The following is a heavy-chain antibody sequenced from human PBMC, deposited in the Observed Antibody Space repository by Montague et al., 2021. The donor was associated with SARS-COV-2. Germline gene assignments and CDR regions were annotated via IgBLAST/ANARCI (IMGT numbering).Heavy chain of an antibody. J-gene: IGHJ4*02. CDR1: GGSISSTTYR. CDR2: ISYSGAT. Sequence: SETLSLTCTVSGGSISSTTYRWGWIRQPPGKGLEWIGFISYSGATFYNPSLKSRISMSVGTPKSQFSLNLTSVTAADTAVYYCARHYGSSLDSWGQGILVAVSS. V-gene: IGHV4-39*01. CDR3: ARHYGSSLDS. D-gene: IGHD4-17*01.